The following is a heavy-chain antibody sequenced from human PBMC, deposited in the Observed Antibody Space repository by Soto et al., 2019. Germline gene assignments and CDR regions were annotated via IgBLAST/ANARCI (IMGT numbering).Heavy chain of an antibody. CDR3: AHLLYYYGSGSYYPHNWFDP. CDR1: GFSLSTSGVG. D-gene: IGHD3-10*01. CDR2: IYWNVDK. J-gene: IGHJ5*02. V-gene: IGHV2-5*01. Sequence: QITLKESGPTLVKPTQTLTLTCTFSGFSLSTSGVGGGWFRQPPGKALEGLALIYWNVDKRYNPSLKSRLTITKDTSKNQVVLTMTNMDPVDTATYYCAHLLYYYGSGSYYPHNWFDPWGQGTLVTVSS.